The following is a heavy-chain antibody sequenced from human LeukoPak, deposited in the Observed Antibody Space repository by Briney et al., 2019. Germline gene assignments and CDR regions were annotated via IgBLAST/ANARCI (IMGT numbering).Heavy chain of an antibody. CDR2: INHSGST. Sequence: SETLSLTCAVYGGSFSGYYWSWIRQPPGKGLEWIGEINHSGSTNYNPSLKSRVTISVDTSKNQFSLKLISVTAADTAVYYCARDRGTWNDDGFDYWGQGTLVTVSS. CDR3: ARDRGTWNDDGFDY. D-gene: IGHD1-1*01. V-gene: IGHV4-34*01. J-gene: IGHJ4*02. CDR1: GGSFSGYY.